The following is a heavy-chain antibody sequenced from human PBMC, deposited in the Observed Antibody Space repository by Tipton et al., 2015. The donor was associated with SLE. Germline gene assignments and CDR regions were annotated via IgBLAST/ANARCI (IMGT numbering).Heavy chain of an antibody. CDR3: ARLNRGRIIPARGMSDY. V-gene: IGHV4-34*01. CDR2: INHIGTT. D-gene: IGHD2-2*01. CDR1: GGSFRGYY. J-gene: IGHJ4*02. Sequence: LRLSCAVWGGSFRGYYWSWIRQPPGKGLEWIGEINHIGTTHHNPPLMSRVNMSVDTSKNQFSLNLTSVTTADTAVYYCARLNRGRIIPARGMSDYWGQGTLVTVSS.